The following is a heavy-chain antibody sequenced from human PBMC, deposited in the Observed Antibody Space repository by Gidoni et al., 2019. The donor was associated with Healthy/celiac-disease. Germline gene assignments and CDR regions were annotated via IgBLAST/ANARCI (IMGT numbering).Heavy chain of an antibody. J-gene: IGHJ4*02. V-gene: IGHV3-23*01. CDR2: ISGSGGGI. CDR3: ALGVVVVPAAYYDY. D-gene: IGHD2-2*01. CDR1: GFTFRSFA. Sequence: EVQLLESGGGLVQPGGSLRPSCAASGFTFRSFAMSWVRQAPGKGLEWVSAISGSGGGIYYADSVKGRFTISRDNSKNTLYLQMNSLRAEDAALYYCALGVVVVPAAYYDYWGQGTLVTVSS.